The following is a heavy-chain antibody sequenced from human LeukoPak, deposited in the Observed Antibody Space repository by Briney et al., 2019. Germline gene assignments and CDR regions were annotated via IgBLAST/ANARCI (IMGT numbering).Heavy chain of an antibody. V-gene: IGHV3-7*04. Sequence: GGSLRLSCAASGFTFSSHWMTWVRLAPGKGLEWVANIKQDGSEKYYVDSVKGRFTISRDNAKNSLYLQMNSLRAEDTAVYYCARGGYSSSWYGYRGQGTLVTVSS. CDR2: IKQDGSEK. CDR1: GFTFSSHW. CDR3: ARGGYSSSWYGY. J-gene: IGHJ4*02. D-gene: IGHD6-13*01.